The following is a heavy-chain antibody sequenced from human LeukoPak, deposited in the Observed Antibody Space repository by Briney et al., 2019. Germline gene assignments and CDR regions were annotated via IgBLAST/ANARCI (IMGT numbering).Heavy chain of an antibody. CDR3: TRQDVRGGY. Sequence: GGSLTLSCAASGFTFSTYAMSWVRQAPGKGLEWDSTITDSGGSTYYADSVKGRFTLSRDNSKNTLSLQLNSLRAEDTALYYCTRQDVRGGYWGQGTLVTVSS. CDR1: GFTFSTYA. J-gene: IGHJ4*02. CDR2: ITDSGGST. V-gene: IGHV3-23*01. D-gene: IGHD3-10*02.